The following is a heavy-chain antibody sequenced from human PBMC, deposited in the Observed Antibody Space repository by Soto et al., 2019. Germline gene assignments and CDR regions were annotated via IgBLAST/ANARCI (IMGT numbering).Heavy chain of an antibody. CDR1: GGSINSGDYY. V-gene: IGHV4-30-4*01. J-gene: IGHJ4*02. Sequence: SETLSLTCSVCGGSINSGDYYWSWIRQSPGKGLEWIGYIYYSGSTYYNPSLKSRSTISIDTSKNQFFLDVDSVTAADTAVYYCARFYTGYEAFDYWGQGTLDTASS. D-gene: IGHD5-12*01. CDR3: ARFYTGYEAFDY. CDR2: IYYSGST.